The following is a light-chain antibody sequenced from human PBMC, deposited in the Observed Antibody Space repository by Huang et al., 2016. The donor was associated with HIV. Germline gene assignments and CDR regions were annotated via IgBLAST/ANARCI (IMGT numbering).Light chain of an antibody. CDR3: QQYNSWPGT. J-gene: IGKJ1*01. CDR2: TAS. Sequence: EIVMTQSPATLSVSPGESATLSCRDSPGVSSNLCWYQQKPCQAPRLLLYTASTRAAGIPARFSGSGSGTEFTLTISSLHSEDFAVYHCQQYNSWPGTFGQGTKVEIK. V-gene: IGKV3-15*01. CDR1: PGVSSN.